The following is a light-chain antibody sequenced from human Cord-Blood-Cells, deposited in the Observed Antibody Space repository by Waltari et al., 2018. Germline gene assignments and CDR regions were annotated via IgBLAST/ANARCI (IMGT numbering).Light chain of an antibody. Sequence: DIQMTQSPSSLSASVGDRVSITCRASQSISSYLNWYQQKPVKAPKLLIYAASSLQSGVPSRFSGCGSGTDFTLTISSLQPEDFATYYCQQSYSTPCTFGQGTKLEIK. V-gene: IGKV1-39*01. J-gene: IGKJ2*02. CDR2: AAS. CDR3: QQSYSTPCT. CDR1: QSISSY.